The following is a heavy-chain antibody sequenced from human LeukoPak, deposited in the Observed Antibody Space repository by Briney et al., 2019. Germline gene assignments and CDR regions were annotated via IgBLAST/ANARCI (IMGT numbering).Heavy chain of an antibody. CDR1: GFTFSSYS. V-gene: IGHV3-21*01. CDR2: ISTSSSYI. D-gene: IGHD1-14*01. Sequence: GGSLRLSCTASGFTFSSYSMNWVRQAPGKGLEWVSSISTSSSYIYYADSVKGRFTISRDNARNSLYLQMNSLRAEDTAVYYCARETEWYFDLWGRGTLVTVSS. J-gene: IGHJ2*01. CDR3: ARETEWYFDL.